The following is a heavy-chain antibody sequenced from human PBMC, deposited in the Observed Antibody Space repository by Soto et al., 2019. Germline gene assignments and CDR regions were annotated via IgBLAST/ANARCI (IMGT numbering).Heavy chain of an antibody. CDR2: ISGSGGST. J-gene: IGHJ4*02. V-gene: IGHV3-23*01. Sequence: PLRLSCPASGFTFRNYAMSWVRQAPWKGLEWVSAISGSGGSTYYAASVKGRFTISRDNSKNTLYLQMNSLRAEDTAVYYCAKEHSSGWYGDYFDYWGQGTLVTDS. CDR1: GFTFRNYA. CDR3: AKEHSSGWYGDYFDY. D-gene: IGHD6-19*01.